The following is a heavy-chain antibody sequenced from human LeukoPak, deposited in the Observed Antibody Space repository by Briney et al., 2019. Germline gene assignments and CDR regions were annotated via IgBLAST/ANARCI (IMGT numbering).Heavy chain of an antibody. V-gene: IGHV4-59*01. CDR2: IYYSGST. D-gene: IGHD5-18*01. CDR3: AREGYSYGSDY. Sequence: PSETLSLTCTVSGGSISSYYWSWIRQPPEKGLEWIGYIYYSGSTNYNPSLKSRVTISVDTSKNQFSLKLSSVTAADTAVYYCAREGYSYGSDYWGQGTLVTVSS. J-gene: IGHJ4*02. CDR1: GGSISSYY.